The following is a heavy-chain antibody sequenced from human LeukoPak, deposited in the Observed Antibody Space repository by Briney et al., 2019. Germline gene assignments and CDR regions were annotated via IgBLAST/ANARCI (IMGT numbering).Heavy chain of an antibody. CDR3: ARDSGAVAGPPSWFDP. CDR2: IYHSGST. CDR1: GGSISSSSYY. J-gene: IGHJ5*02. D-gene: IGHD6-19*01. V-gene: IGHV4-39*07. Sequence: SETLSLTCTVSGGSISSSSYYWGWIRQPPGKGLEWIGSIYHSGSTYYNPSLKSRVTISVDTSKNQFSLKLSSVTAADTAVYYCARDSGAVAGPPSWFDPWGQGTLVTVSS.